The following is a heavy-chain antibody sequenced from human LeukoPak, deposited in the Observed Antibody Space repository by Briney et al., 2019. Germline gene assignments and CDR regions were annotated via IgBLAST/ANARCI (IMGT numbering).Heavy chain of an antibody. D-gene: IGHD5-18*01. J-gene: IGHJ4*02. CDR2: TYSGGST. CDR1: GFTVSSNY. CDR3: ASTPAGGYSYGYGY. Sequence: PGGSLRLSCAASGFTVSSNYMSWVRQAPGKGLXXXXVTYSGGSTYYADSVKGRFTISRDNSKNTLYLQMNSLRAEDTAVYYCASTPAGGYSYGYGYWGQGTLVTVSS. V-gene: IGHV3-53*01.